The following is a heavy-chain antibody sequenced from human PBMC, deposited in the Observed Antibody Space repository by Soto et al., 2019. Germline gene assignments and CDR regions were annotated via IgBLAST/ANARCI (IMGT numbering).Heavy chain of an antibody. V-gene: IGHV4-34*01. CDR3: ARGSWLKTFGVVIRSDWFGP. J-gene: IGHJ5*02. CDR2: INHSGST. Sequence: ETLSRTCAVYGGSFSGYYGSWIRQPPGKGLEWIGEINHSGSTNYNPSLKSRVTISVDTSKNQFSLKLSSVTAADTAVYYCARGSWLKTFGVVIRSDWFGPCRQGTLVTVSS. D-gene: IGHD3-3*01. CDR1: GGSFSGYY.